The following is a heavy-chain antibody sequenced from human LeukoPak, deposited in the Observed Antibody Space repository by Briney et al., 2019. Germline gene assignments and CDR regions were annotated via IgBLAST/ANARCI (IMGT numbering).Heavy chain of an antibody. CDR2: IKWNGRST. Sequence: GRSLRLSCAASGFTLDDHGMRWARQVPGKGLEGVIGIKWNGRSTGYADSVTGRFTISRDNAKSSLYLQMNSLRAEDTALYYCAAGDRDGWYFDYWGQGTLVTVSS. J-gene: IGHJ4*02. CDR1: GFTLDDHG. CDR3: AAGDRDGWYFDY. V-gene: IGHV3-20*04. D-gene: IGHD5-24*01.